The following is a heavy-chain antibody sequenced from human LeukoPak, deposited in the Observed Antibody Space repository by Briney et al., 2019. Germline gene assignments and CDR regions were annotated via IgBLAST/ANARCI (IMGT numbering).Heavy chain of an antibody. CDR3: ARDSSSSNYYNWFDP. CDR1: GGSISNSGDY. D-gene: IGHD6-6*01. J-gene: IGHJ5*02. CDR2: IYYSGST. V-gene: IGHV4-30-4*08. Sequence: PSETLSLTCTVSGGSISNSGDYWGWIRQPPGKGLEWIGYIYYSGSTYYNPSLKSRVTISVDTSKNQFSLKLSSVTAADTAVYYCARDSSSSNYYNWFDPWGQGTLVTVSS.